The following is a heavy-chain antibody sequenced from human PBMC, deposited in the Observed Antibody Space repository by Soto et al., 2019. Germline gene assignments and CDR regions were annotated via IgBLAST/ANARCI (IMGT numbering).Heavy chain of an antibody. J-gene: IGHJ6*02. CDR3: ATVYGSGNYFVDYYGIDV. Sequence: QVQLVQSGAEVKKPGASVKVSCKTSAYSFTSYGFTWVRQAPGEGLEWMGWISADNGHTNYAQKFQGRVTMTKDTSTRTAYMDLRGLRSDDTSVYYCATVYGSGNYFVDYYGIDVWGQGTTVTVSS. CDR2: ISADNGHT. V-gene: IGHV1-18*01. CDR1: AYSFTSYG. D-gene: IGHD3-10*01.